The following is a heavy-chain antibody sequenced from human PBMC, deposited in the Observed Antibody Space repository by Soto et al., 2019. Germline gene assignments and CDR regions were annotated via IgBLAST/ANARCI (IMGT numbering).Heavy chain of an antibody. D-gene: IGHD6-19*01. CDR1: GFTFSSYG. Sequence: QVQLVESGGGVVQPGRSLRLSCAASGFTFSSYGMHWVRQAPGKGLEWMAVISHDETINEYADSVKGRFTISRDNSKNTLYLQMNSLRTEDTAVYHCAKLPHIGWHHHYYGMDVLGQGTTVTVSS. V-gene: IGHV3-30*18. J-gene: IGHJ6*02. CDR2: ISHDETIN. CDR3: AKLPHIGWHHHYYGMDV.